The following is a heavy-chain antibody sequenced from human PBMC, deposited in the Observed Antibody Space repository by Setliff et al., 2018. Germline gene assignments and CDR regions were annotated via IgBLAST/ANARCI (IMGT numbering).Heavy chain of an antibody. CDR1: GGPISSSNYY. CDR2: INYRGNT. Sequence: SETLSLTCTVSGGPISSSNYYWGWIRQPPGKGLEWIGSINYRGNTHDNPSLRSRVTMPVDTSKSHFSLRLSSLTAADTAVYYCARMAVRVASRPSRPLDYYYYMDFWGKGATVTVS. V-gene: IGHV4-39*02. J-gene: IGHJ6*03. CDR3: ARMAVRVASRPSRPLDYYYYMDF. D-gene: IGHD6-6*01.